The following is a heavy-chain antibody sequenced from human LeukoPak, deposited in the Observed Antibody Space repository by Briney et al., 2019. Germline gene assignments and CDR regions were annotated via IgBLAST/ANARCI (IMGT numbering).Heavy chain of an antibody. CDR2: IYSDGKT. CDR1: GFIVSSNY. Sequence: PGGSLRLSCAASGFIVSSNYMTWVRQAPGKGLKWVSVIYSDGKTYYADSVKGRFTISRDNSKITLYLQMNSLRAEDTAVYYCAREWELQDGFDIWGQGTMVTVSS. V-gene: IGHV3-53*01. CDR3: AREWELQDGFDI. D-gene: IGHD1-26*01. J-gene: IGHJ3*02.